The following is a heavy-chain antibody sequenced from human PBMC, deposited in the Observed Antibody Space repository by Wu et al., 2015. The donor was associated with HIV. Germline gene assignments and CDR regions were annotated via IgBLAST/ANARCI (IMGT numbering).Heavy chain of an antibody. V-gene: IGHV1-69*12. Sequence: QVQLVQSGAEVKKPGSSVKVSCKASGGTFSSYAISWVRQAPGQGLEWMGGIIPIFGTANYAQKFQGRVTITADESTSTAYMELSSLRSEDTAVYYCARDSPGTGGSSTELLSRGRAVMLFDIWGQGDKWSPSLQ. D-gene: IGHD2-2*01. CDR1: GGTFSSYA. CDR2: IIPIFGTA. J-gene: IGHJ3*02. CDR3: ARDSPGTGGSSTELLSRGRAVMLFDI.